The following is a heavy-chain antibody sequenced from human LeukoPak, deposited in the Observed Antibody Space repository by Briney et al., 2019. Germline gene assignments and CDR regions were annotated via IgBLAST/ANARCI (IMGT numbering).Heavy chain of an antibody. J-gene: IGHJ4*02. CDR2: ISGSGGST. CDR3: APRIGIAAAGTPFDY. Sequence: GSLRLSCAASGFAFSSNWMHWVRQAPGKGLEWVPAISGSGGSTYYADSVKGRFTISRDNSKNTLYLQMNSLRAEDTAVYYCAPRIGIAAAGTPFDYWGQGTLVTVSS. D-gene: IGHD6-13*01. CDR1: GFAFSSNW. V-gene: IGHV3-23*01.